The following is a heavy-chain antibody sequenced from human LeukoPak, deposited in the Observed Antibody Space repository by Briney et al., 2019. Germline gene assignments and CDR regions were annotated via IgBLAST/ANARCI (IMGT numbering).Heavy chain of an antibody. D-gene: IGHD3-22*01. V-gene: IGHV3-11*01. CDR3: ARDRPPYEYGMDV. J-gene: IGHJ6*02. CDR2: ISSSGSTI. Sequence: GGSLRLSCAASGFTFSDYYMSWIRQAPGKGLEWVSYISSSGSTIYYADPVKGRFTISRDNAKNSLYLQMNSLRAEDTAVYYCARDRPPYEYGMDVWGQGTTVTVSS. CDR1: GFTFSDYY.